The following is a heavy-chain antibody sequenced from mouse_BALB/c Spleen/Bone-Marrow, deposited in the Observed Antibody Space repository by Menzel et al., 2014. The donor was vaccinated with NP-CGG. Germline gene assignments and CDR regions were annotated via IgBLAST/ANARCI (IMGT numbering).Heavy chain of an antibody. J-gene: IGHJ4*01. D-gene: IGHD4-1*01. CDR2: ITKCGGST. CDR3: ARQLAYAMDY. CDR1: GFTFSDYY. V-gene: IGHV5-12*02. Sequence: EVQLQESGGGLVQPGGSLKLSCATSGFTFSDYYMYWDCQTPEQRLERDAYITKCGGSTYYPDIVKGLFNVSRDNPKNTLYLQISRLKSEDTAMYYCARQLAYAMDYWGQGTSVTVSS.